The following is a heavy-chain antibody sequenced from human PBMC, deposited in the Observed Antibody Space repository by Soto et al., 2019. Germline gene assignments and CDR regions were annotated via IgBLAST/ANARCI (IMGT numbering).Heavy chain of an antibody. J-gene: IGHJ6*02. V-gene: IGHV1-18*04. CDR3: ARGVLVGATGLYGMDV. Sequence: ASVKVSWKASGYTFTSYGISWVRQAPGQGLEWMGWISAYNGNTNYAQKLQGRVTMTTDTSTSTAYMELRSLRSDDTAVYYCARGVLVGATGLYGMDVWGQGTTVTVSS. D-gene: IGHD1-26*01. CDR1: GYTFTSYG. CDR2: ISAYNGNT.